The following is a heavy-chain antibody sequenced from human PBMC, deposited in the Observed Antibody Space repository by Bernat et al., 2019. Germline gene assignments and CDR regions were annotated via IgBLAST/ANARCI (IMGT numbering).Heavy chain of an antibody. CDR2: IKSKTDGGTT. CDR3: TTDQYYDFWSGYYSSAFDY. Sequence: EVQLVESGGGLVKPGGSLRLSCAASGFTFSNAWMNWVRQAPGKGLEWVGRIKSKTDGGTTDYAAPVKGRFTISRDDSKNTLYLQMNSLKTEDTAVYYCTTDQYYDFWSGYYSSAFDYWGQGTLVTVSS. V-gene: IGHV3-15*07. D-gene: IGHD3-3*01. J-gene: IGHJ4*02. CDR1: GFTFSNAW.